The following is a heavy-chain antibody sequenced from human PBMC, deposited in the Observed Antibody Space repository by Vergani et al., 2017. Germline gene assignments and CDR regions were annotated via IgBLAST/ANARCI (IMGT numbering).Heavy chain of an antibody. CDR2: INPNSGGT. D-gene: IGHD2-2*01. CDR3: ARGGSERAGYESPWFDP. Sequence: QVQLVQSGAEVKKPGASVKVSCKASGYTFTGYYMHWVRQAPGQGPEWMGWINPNSGGTNYAQKFQGRVTMTRDTSISTAYMELSRRRSDDTPGYYWARGGSERAGYESPWFDPWGQGSLVTVSS. V-gene: IGHV1-2*02. CDR1: GYTFTGYY. J-gene: IGHJ5*02.